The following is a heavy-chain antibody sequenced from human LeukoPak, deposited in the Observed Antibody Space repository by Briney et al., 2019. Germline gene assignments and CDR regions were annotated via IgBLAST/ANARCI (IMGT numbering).Heavy chain of an antibody. V-gene: IGHV4-59*01. Sequence: PSETLSLTCTVSGGSISSYYWSWIRQPPGKGLEWIGCIYYSGSTNYNPSLKSRVTISVDTSKNQFSLKLSSVTAADTAVYYCARDPIVGGPDNWDDGSRNRNYNYYGMDVWGQGTTVTVSS. D-gene: IGHD1-1*01. CDR1: GGSISSYY. CDR2: IYYSGST. CDR3: ARDPIVGGPDNWDDGSRNRNYNYYGMDV. J-gene: IGHJ6*02.